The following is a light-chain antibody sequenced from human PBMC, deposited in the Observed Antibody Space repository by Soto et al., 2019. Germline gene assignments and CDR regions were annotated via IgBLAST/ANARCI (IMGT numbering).Light chain of an antibody. V-gene: IGKV1-5*03. CDR1: RIIGNW. J-gene: IGKJ2*01. CDR3: QQYNTYS. CDR2: GAS. Sequence: DIQMTQSPPTLSASVGDRVTISCRASRIIGNWLAWYQQKPGKAPKLLIYGASTLESGVPSRFSGSGSGTEFTLTISSLQPDDFATYYCQQYNTYSFGQGTHLEIK.